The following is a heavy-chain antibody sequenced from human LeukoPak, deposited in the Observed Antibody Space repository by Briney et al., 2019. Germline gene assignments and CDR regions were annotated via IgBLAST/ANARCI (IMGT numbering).Heavy chain of an antibody. CDR1: GFTFSSYS. D-gene: IGHD3-16*01. CDR3: AKDGQVGIRGIDY. CDR2: ISSSSSTI. V-gene: IGHV3-48*01. Sequence: GGSLRLSCAASGFTFSSYSMNWVRQAPGKGLEWVSYISSSSSTIYYADSVKGRFTISRDNSKNTLYLQMNSLRAEDTAVYYCAKDGQVGIRGIDYWGQGTLVTVSS. J-gene: IGHJ4*02.